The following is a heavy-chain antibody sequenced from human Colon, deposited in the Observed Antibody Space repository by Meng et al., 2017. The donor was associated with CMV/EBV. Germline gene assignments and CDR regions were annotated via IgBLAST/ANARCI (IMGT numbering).Heavy chain of an antibody. CDR3: SNGLLGVQGH. V-gene: IGHV3-30*02. CDR2: IDTTNH. D-gene: IGHD3-3*01. J-gene: IGHJ4*02. Sequence: QVQLVDSGGVVVQPGGSRRLSCGASGFSFSESGIHWLRQAPGKGLEWVSFIDTTNHYYADSVKGRFTISRDDSKRMVYLQMNNLKTEDTAMYFCSNGLLGVQGHWGQGTLVTVFS. CDR1: GFSFSESG.